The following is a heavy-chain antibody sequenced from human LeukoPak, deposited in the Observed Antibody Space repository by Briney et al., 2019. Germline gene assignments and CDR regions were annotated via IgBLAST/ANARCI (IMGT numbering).Heavy chain of an antibody. V-gene: IGHV1-69*04. J-gene: IGHJ5*02. CDR1: GGTFGGYA. D-gene: IGHD4-17*01. Sequence: ASVKVSCKASGGTFGGYAFSWVRQAPGQGLEWMGRIVPSLGVANYAQQFQGRLTITADKSTSTASMELSSLRSEDTAVSYCARDLEGNYGAMNWPWGQGTLVTVSS. CDR2: IVPSLGVA. CDR3: ARDLEGNYGAMNWP.